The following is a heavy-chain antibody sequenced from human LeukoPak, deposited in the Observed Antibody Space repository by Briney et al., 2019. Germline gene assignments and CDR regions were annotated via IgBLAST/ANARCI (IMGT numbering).Heavy chain of an antibody. V-gene: IGHV3-48*03. CDR3: ARDYYDSSGYYRFDY. Sequence: GGSLRLSCAASGFTFNYYEINWVRQAPGEGLEWVSYISISGDTIYYSDSVKGRFTISRDSAKNSLYLQMNSLRAEDTAVYYCARDYYDSSGYYRFDYWGLGALVTVSS. CDR2: ISISGDTI. D-gene: IGHD3-22*01. CDR1: GFTFNYYE. J-gene: IGHJ4*02.